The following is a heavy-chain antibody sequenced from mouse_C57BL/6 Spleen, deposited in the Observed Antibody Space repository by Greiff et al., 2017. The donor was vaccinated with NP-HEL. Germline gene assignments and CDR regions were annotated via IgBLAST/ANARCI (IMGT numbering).Heavy chain of an antibody. CDR3: ARSGPDYYGSSYVYAMDY. J-gene: IGHJ4*01. D-gene: IGHD1-1*01. Sequence: QVQLQQPGAELVMPGASVKLSCKASGYTFTSYWMHWVKQRPGQGLEWIGEIDPSDSYTNYNQKFKGKSTLTVDKSSSTAYMQLSSLTSEDSAVYYCARSGPDYYGSSYVYAMDYWGQGTSVTVSS. CDR1: GYTFTSYW. V-gene: IGHV1-69*01. CDR2: IDPSDSYT.